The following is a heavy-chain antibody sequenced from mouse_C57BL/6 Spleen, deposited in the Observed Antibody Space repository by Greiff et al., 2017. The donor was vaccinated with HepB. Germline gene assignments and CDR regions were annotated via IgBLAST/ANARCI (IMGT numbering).Heavy chain of an antibody. V-gene: IGHV5-17*01. J-gene: IGHJ4*01. CDR1: GFTFSDYG. D-gene: IGHD2-10*02. CDR3: ARTEYDGYYYAMDY. Sequence: EVMLVESGGGLVKPGGSLKLSCAASGFTFSDYGMHWVRQAPEKGLEWVAYISSGSSTIYYADTVKGRFTISRDNAKNNLFLQMTSLRSEDTALYYCARTEYDGYYYAMDYWGQGTSVTVSS. CDR2: ISSGSSTI.